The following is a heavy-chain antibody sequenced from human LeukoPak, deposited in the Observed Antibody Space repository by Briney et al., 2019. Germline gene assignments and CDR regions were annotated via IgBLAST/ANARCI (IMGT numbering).Heavy chain of an antibody. CDR1: GFTFSSSD. D-gene: IGHD5-18*01. Sequence: GGSLRLSCAASGFTFSSSDMHWVRQAPGQGLEWVAVISYDGSNKYYADSVRGRFTISRDNSMNTLYLQMNSLRAEDTAVYYCAKVGYGNAWGFDYWGQGTLVTVSS. CDR3: AKVGYGNAWGFDY. CDR2: ISYDGSNK. J-gene: IGHJ4*02. V-gene: IGHV3-30*18.